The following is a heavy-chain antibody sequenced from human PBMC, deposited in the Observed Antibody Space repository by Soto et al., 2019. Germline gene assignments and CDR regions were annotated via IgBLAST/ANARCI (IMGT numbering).Heavy chain of an antibody. CDR2: IGTNSDT. V-gene: IGHV3-23*01. CDR3: AKKYPGTRPFDY. J-gene: IGHJ4*02. CDR1: GFTFSSYA. Sequence: GGSLRLSCAASGFTFSSYAMNWVRQAPGKGLEWVSAIGTNSDTYYADSVKGRFTISRDNFKTTLYLQMNSLRAEDTALYYCAKKYPGTRPFDYWGQGTLVTVSS. D-gene: IGHD2-2*01.